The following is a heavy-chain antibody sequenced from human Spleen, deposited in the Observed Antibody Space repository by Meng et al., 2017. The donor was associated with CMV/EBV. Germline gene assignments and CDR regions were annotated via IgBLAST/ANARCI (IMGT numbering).Heavy chain of an antibody. D-gene: IGHD2-2*02. V-gene: IGHV1-2*02. CDR2: INPNSGGT. J-gene: IGHJ5*02. CDR1: GYTFTDYY. Sequence: ASVKVSCKTSGYTFTDYYVHWVRQAPGQGLEWMGWINPNSGGTNYAQKFKGRVTMNRDTSIRTAYMELRSLRSDDTAVYYCARVHSRDLYGWFDPWGQGTLVTVSS. CDR3: ARVHSRDLYGWFDP.